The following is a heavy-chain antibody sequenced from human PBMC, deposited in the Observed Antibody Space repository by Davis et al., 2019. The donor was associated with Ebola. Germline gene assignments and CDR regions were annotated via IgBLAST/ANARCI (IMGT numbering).Heavy chain of an antibody. CDR2: INPSGGST. CDR1: GYMFTNYG. Sequence: AASVKVSCKASGYMFTNYGISWVRQAPGQGLEWMGTINPSGGSTRYAQKLQGRVTMTTDTSTSTAYMELRSLRSDDTAVYYCAREYSSGWPRGAVYYYYGMDVWGKGTTVTVSS. V-gene: IGHV1-18*04. D-gene: IGHD6-19*01. J-gene: IGHJ6*04. CDR3: AREYSSGWPRGAVYYYYGMDV.